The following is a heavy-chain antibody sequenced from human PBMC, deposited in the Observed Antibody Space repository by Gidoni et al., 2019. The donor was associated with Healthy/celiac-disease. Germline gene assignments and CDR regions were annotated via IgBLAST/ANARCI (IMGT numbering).Heavy chain of an antibody. CDR3: ARQDYGETGYYYYYMDV. Sequence: QVQLVQSGAEVKKPGSSVKVSCKAPGGTCSSYAISWVRQAPGQGLEWMGRIIPFLCIANYPPEFQGRVTISADQSTSTAYMELRSLRSEDPAVYYCARQDYGETGYYYYYMDVWGKGTTVTVSS. D-gene: IGHD4-17*01. J-gene: IGHJ6*03. CDR1: GGTCSSYA. CDR2: IIPFLCIA. V-gene: IGHV1-69*04.